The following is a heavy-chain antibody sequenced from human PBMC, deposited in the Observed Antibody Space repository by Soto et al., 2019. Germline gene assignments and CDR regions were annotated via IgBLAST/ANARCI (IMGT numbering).Heavy chain of an antibody. CDR3: ARDWGGYYYGMDV. Sequence: PVGSLRLSYAASGFTFCICWISCVRQAPGKGLEWVANIKQDGSEKYYVDSVKGRFTISRDNAKNSLYLQMNSLRAEDTAVYYCARDWGGYYYGMDVWGQGTTVTVSS. CDR2: IKQDGSEK. J-gene: IGHJ6*02. D-gene: IGHD3-16*01. V-gene: IGHV3-7*01. CDR1: GFTFCICW.